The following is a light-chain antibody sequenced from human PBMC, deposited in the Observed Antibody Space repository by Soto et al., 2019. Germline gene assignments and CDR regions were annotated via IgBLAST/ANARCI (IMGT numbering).Light chain of an antibody. CDR2: EVS. V-gene: IGLV2-14*01. J-gene: IGLJ1*01. Sequence: QSVLTQPPSASGSPGQSITISCTGTSSDVGGYDYVSWYQQHPGKAPKLMIYEVSNRPSGVSNRFSGSKSGSTASLTISGLQAEDEADYYCSSYTSSSTYVFGTGTKVTVL. CDR3: SSYTSSSTYV. CDR1: SSDVGGYDY.